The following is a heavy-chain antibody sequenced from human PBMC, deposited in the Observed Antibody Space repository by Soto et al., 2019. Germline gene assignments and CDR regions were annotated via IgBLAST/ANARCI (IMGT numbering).Heavy chain of an antibody. V-gene: IGHV1-2*04. Sequence: QVQLVQSGDEVKKPGASVKVSCKASGYTFTGYYMHWVRQAPGQGLEWMGWINPNSGGTNYAQKFQGWVTMTRDTSISTAYMELSRLRSDDTAVYYCARAHTYYYESSGYYPIDAFDILGQGTMVTFSS. CDR1: GYTFTGYY. CDR2: INPNSGGT. D-gene: IGHD3-22*01. J-gene: IGHJ3*02. CDR3: ARAHTYYYESSGYYPIDAFDI.